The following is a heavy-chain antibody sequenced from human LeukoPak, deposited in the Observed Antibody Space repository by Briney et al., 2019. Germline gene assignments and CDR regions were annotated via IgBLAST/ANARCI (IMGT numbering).Heavy chain of an antibody. CDR1: GFTFDDYA. V-gene: IGHV3-9*01. CDR2: ISWSSGST. J-gene: IGHJ3*02. D-gene: IGHD1-26*01. Sequence: SLRLSCSAAGFTFDDYAMHWVRQAPGKGLEWVSGISWSSGSTAYADSVKGRFTISRDNANNSLSLLMNSLRVEDTALYYCARVRVVWDLDDAFDIWGQGTTVTVSS. CDR3: ARVRVVWDLDDAFDI.